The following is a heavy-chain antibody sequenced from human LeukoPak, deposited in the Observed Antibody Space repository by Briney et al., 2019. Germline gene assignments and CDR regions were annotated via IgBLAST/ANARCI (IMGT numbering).Heavy chain of an antibody. V-gene: IGHV3-23*01. J-gene: IGHJ4*02. CDR2: ISGGSSFT. CDR1: GFTFSNYW. Sequence: GGSLRLSCAASGFTFSNYWMHWVRQAPGKGLEWVSYISGGSSFTYYADSVKGRFTISRDNSKNTLYLQMNSLRAEDTAVYYCAKEPGEYSSSRYFDYWGQGTLVTVSS. CDR3: AKEPGEYSSSRYFDY. D-gene: IGHD6-6*01.